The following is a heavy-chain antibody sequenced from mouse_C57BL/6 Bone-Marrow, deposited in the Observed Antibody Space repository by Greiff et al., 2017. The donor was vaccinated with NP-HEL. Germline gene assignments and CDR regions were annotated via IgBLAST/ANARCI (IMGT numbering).Heavy chain of an antibody. Sequence: VKLKQSGAELVRPGTSVKVSCKASGYAFTNYLIEWVKQRPGQGLEWIGVINPGSGGTNYNEKFKGKATLTADKSSSTAYMQLSSLTSEDSAVYFCARGVLPYAMDYWGQGTSVTVSS. CDR3: ARGVLPYAMDY. J-gene: IGHJ4*01. CDR2: INPGSGGT. D-gene: IGHD1-1*01. CDR1: GYAFTNYL. V-gene: IGHV1-54*01.